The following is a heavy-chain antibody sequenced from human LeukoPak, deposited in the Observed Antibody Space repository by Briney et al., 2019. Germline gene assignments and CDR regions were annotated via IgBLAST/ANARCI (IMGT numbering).Heavy chain of an antibody. CDR1: GFTFSSYA. V-gene: IGHV3-23*01. CDR3: AKEDSEGGPNWFDP. Sequence: GGSLRLSCAASGFTFSSYAMTWVRQAPGKGLEWVSSITSGGSTYYADSVEGRFTISRDNSKNTLYLQMHSLRVEDTAVYYCAKEDSEGGPNWFDPWGQGTLVTVSS. D-gene: IGHD1-14*01. CDR2: ITSGGST. J-gene: IGHJ5*02.